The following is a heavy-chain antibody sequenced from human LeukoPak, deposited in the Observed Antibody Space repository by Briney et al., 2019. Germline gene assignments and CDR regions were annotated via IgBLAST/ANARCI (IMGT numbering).Heavy chain of an antibody. CDR3: ARDWGREWELLVSYYYGMDV. CDR2: ISSSSSTI. J-gene: IGHJ6*02. V-gene: IGHV3-48*04. D-gene: IGHD1-26*01. CDR1: GFTFSSYS. Sequence: PGGSLRLSCAASGFTFSSYSMNWVRQAPGKGLEWVSYISSSSSTIYYADSVKGRFTISRDNAKNSLYLQMNSLRAEDTAVYYCARDWGREWELLVSYYYGMDVWGQGTTVTVSS.